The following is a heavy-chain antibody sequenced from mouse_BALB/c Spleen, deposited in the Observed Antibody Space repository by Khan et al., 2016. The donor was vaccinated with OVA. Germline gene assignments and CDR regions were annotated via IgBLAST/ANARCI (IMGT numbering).Heavy chain of an antibody. CDR3: AMGTYYAMDY. Sequence: QVQLQQPGAELARPGASVKMSCKASGYTFTSYTMHWVKQRPGQGLEWIGYINPSSGYTNYNQKFKDKATLTADKSSSTAYMQLSSLTSEDSAVYYCAMGTYYAMDYWGQGTSVTVSS. CDR1: GYTFTSYT. CDR2: INPSSGYT. D-gene: IGHD3-3*01. J-gene: IGHJ4*01. V-gene: IGHV1-4*01.